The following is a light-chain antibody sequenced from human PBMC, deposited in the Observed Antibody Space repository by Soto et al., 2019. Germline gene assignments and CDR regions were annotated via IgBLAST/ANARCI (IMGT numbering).Light chain of an antibody. J-gene: IGKJ3*01. CDR2: AAS. CDR3: QQYDNLLT. V-gene: IGKV1-33*01. Sequence: DIQMTQSPSSLSASVGDRVTITCQANQDISNYLNWYQQKPGKAPQLLIYAASNLETGVPSRFSGSGSGTEFTFSISSLQTEDIATYYCQQYDNLLTFGPGTKVDIK. CDR1: QDISNY.